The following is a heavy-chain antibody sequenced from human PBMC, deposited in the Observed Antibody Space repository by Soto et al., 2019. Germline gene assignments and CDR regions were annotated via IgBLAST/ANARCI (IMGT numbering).Heavy chain of an antibody. CDR3: ARHISNSRYYYYAMDV. Sequence: PGESLKISCKGSGYTFTDYWIGWVRQLPGKGLEWMGIIYPGDSDTRYSPSFQGHVTITVDKSTNTAYLQWNTLRASDTAMYYCARHISNSRYYYYAMDVWGQGTTVTAP. CDR2: IYPGDSDT. V-gene: IGHV5-51*01. J-gene: IGHJ6*02. CDR1: GYTFTDYW. D-gene: IGHD4-4*01.